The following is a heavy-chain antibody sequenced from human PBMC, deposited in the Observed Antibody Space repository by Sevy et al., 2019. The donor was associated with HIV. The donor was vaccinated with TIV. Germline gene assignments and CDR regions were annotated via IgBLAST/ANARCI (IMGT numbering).Heavy chain of an antibody. J-gene: IGHJ1*01. CDR3: AKDYGPTTVTAAEYFQH. D-gene: IGHD4-17*01. CDR1: GFTFSSYG. V-gene: IGHV3-30*02. Sequence: GGSLRLSCAASGFTFSSYGMHWVRQAPGKGLEWVAFIRYDGSNKYYADSVKGRFTISGDNSKNTLYLQMNSLRAEDTAVYYCAKDYGPTTVTAAEYFQHWGQGTLVTVSS. CDR2: IRYDGSNK.